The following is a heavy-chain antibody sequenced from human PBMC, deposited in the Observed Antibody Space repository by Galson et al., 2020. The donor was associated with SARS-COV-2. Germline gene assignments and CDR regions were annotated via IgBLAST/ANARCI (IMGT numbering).Heavy chain of an antibody. Sequence: SETLSLTCTVSGGSISSYYWSWFRQPPGKGLEWIGYIYYSGNTNYNPSIKSRVTISVDTSKNQFSLELNSVTPADTAVYYCARAPVGRNWFDPWGQGTLVTVSS. CDR1: GGSISSYY. CDR3: ARAPVGRNWFDP. CDR2: IYYSGNT. D-gene: IGHD1-26*01. J-gene: IGHJ5*02. V-gene: IGHV4-59*13.